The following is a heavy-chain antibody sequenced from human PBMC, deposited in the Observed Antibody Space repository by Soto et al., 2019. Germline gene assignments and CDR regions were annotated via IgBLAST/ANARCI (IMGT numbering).Heavy chain of an antibody. CDR2: IYSGGST. CDR3: AKGQTMGGDYYYGMDV. CDR1: GFTVSSNY. V-gene: IGHV3-53*01. D-gene: IGHD2-21*01. J-gene: IGHJ6*02. Sequence: PGGSLRLSCAASGFTVSSNYMSWVRQAPGKGLEWVSVIYSGGSTYYADSVKGRFTISRDNSKNTLYLQMNSLRAEDTAVYYCAKGQTMGGDYYYGMDVWGQGTTVTVSS.